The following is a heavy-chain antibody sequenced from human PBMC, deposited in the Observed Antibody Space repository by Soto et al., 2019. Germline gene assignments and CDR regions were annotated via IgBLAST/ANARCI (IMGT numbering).Heavy chain of an antibody. D-gene: IGHD6-13*01. V-gene: IGHV1-69*01. CDR3: ARARYSSSWERFDY. J-gene: IGHJ4*02. CDR1: GGTFSTYA. CDR2: IIPMSGSP. Sequence: QVQLVQSGAEVKKPGSSVKVSCKASGGTFSTYAINWVRQAPGQGLEWLGGIIPMSGSPNYAQKFQGRVTITADGSTSTAYMELSSLRSADTAIYYCARARYSSSWERFDYWGQGTLVTVSS.